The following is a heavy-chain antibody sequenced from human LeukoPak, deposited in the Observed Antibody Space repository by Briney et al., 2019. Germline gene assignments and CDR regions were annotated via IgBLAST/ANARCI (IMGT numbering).Heavy chain of an antibody. J-gene: IGHJ3*02. D-gene: IGHD3-22*01. Sequence: ASVKVSCKASGYTFTGYYMHWVRQAPGQGLEWMGWINPNSGGTNYAQKFQGRVTMTRDTSISTAYMELSRLRSDDTAVYYCARGWVYDSSGYYYGDDAFDIWGQGTMVTVSS. CDR1: GYTFTGYY. V-gene: IGHV1-2*02. CDR2: INPNSGGT. CDR3: ARGWVYDSSGYYYGDDAFDI.